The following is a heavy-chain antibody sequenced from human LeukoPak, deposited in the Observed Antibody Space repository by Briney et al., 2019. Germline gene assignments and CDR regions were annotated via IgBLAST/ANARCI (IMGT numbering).Heavy chain of an antibody. Sequence: PSETLSLTCTVSGGSISSYYWSWIRQPPGKGLEWIGYIYYSGSTNYNPSLKSRVTISVDTSKNQFSLKLRYVTPADTAVYYCAREENDLCDYEERRPFDHWGQGTLVPVSS. CDR2: IYYSGST. V-gene: IGHV4-59*01. CDR1: GGSISSYY. CDR3: AREENDLCDYEERRPFDH. J-gene: IGHJ4*02. D-gene: IGHD4-17*01.